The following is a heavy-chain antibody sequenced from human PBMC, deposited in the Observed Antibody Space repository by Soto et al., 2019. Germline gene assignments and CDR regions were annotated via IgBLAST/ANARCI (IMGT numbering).Heavy chain of an antibody. V-gene: IGHV3-74*01. D-gene: IGHD6-19*01. CDR2: INSDGSSS. Sequence: EVQLVESGGGLVQPGGSLRLSCAASGFTFSSYWMHWVRQAPGKGLVWVSRINSDGSSSSYADSVKGRFTISRDNAKNTLYLQMNSLRAEDTAVYYCAVAVAGPTAIGYWGQGTLVTVSS. J-gene: IGHJ4*02. CDR1: GFTFSSYW. CDR3: AVAVAGPTAIGY.